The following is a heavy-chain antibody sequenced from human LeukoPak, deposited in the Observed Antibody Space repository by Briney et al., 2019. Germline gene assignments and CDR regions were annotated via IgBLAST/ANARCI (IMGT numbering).Heavy chain of an antibody. CDR3: ARGDSGSYSDSGIYFDY. V-gene: IGHV4-59*01. D-gene: IGHD1-26*01. CDR2: IYYSGST. CDR1: GGSFSGYY. Sequence: PSETLSLTCAVYGGSFSGYYWSWIRQPPGKGLEWIGYIYYSGSTNYNPSLKGRVTISVDTSKNQFSLKLSSVTAADTAVYYCARGDSGSYSDSGIYFDYWGQGTLVTVSS. J-gene: IGHJ4*02.